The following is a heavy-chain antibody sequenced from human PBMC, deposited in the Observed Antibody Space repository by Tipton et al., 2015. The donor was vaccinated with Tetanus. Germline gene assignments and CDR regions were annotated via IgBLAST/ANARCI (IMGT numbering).Heavy chain of an antibody. CDR2: ISGYNGNT. CDR3: ARMTSLTAFGGGFDS. D-gene: IGHD4-17*01. V-gene: IGHV1-18*01. J-gene: IGHJ4*02. Sequence: QLVQSGAEVKKPGASVKVSCKASGYTFSNYAIAWVRQAPGQGLEWMGWISGYNGNTNHAQNFQGRVTLTTDRSTSTAYMELRSLKSADTAVYYCARMTSLTAFGGGFDSWGQGTPVTVSS. CDR1: GYTFSNYA.